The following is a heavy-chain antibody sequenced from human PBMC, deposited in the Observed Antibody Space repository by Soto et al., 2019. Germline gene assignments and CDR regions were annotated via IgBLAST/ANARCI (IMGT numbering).Heavy chain of an antibody. D-gene: IGHD3-22*01. CDR2: IDPSGGST. Sequence: QVQLSQFGAEVKKPGASVKVSCKASGYSFTNFHIHWVRQAPGQGLEWMGMIDPSGGSTRDAQRLQSRITMSRDASTSTVYMELRSLTSEDTAVYYFARDVSGHDNYETIGYYFDYRGQGTLVTVSS. CDR1: GYSFTNFH. CDR3: ARDVSGHDNYETIGYYFDY. V-gene: IGHV1-46*01. J-gene: IGHJ4*02.